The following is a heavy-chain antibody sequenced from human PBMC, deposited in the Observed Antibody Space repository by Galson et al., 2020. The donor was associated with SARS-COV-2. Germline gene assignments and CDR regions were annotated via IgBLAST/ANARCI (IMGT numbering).Heavy chain of an antibody. J-gene: IGHJ4*02. CDR2: IKQDGSEK. V-gene: IGHV3-7*01. CDR3: ARGGTAMDENILDY. Sequence: GGSLRLSCAASGFTFSSYWMSWVRQAPGKGLEWVANIKQDGSEKYYVDSVKGRFTISRDNAKNSLYLQMNSLRAEDTAVYYCARGGTAMDENILDYWGQGTLVTVSS. D-gene: IGHD5-18*01. CDR1: GFTFSSYW.